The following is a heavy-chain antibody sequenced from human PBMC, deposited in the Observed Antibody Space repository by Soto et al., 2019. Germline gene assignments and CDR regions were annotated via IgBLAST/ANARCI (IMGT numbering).Heavy chain of an antibody. CDR2: IWYDGSNK. CDR1: GFTFSSYG. Sequence: QVQLVESGGGVVQPGRSLRLSCAASGFTFSSYGMHWVRQAPGKGLEWVAVIWYDGSNKYYADSVKGRFTISRDNSKNTLYLQMNSLRAEDTAVYYCARDGNYYDSSGLWSFDLWGRGTLVTVSS. J-gene: IGHJ2*01. D-gene: IGHD3-22*01. CDR3: ARDGNYYDSSGLWSFDL. V-gene: IGHV3-33*01.